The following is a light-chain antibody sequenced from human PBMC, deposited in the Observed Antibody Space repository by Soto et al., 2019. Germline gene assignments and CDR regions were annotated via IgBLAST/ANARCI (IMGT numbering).Light chain of an antibody. Sequence: EIVLPQSPATLSLSPGERATLSCRASQSVSSYLAWYQQQPGQAPRLLMSGTSNRATGTPARFSGSGSGTEFTLTISSLQSEDFAVYYCQHYNTWPWTFGQGTKVDIK. CDR3: QHYNTWPWT. V-gene: IGKV3D-15*01. CDR1: QSVSSY. CDR2: GTS. J-gene: IGKJ1*01.